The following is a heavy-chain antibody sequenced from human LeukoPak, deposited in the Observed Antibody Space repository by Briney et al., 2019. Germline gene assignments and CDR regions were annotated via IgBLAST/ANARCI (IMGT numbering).Heavy chain of an antibody. Sequence: ASVKVSCKASGGTFSSYAISWVRQAPGQGLEWMGGIIPIFGTANYAQKFQGRVTITADESTSTAYMELSSLRSEDTAVYYCASDYGDYKFDYWGQGTPVTVSS. CDR2: IIPIFGTA. J-gene: IGHJ4*02. CDR3: ASDYGDYKFDY. CDR1: GGTFSSYA. V-gene: IGHV1-69*13. D-gene: IGHD4-17*01.